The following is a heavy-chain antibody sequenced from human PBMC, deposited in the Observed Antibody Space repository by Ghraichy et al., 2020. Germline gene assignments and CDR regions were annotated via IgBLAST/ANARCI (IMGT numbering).Heavy chain of an antibody. D-gene: IGHD3-3*01. CDR2: IYYIGST. CDR3: ARVGWSGYSDD. V-gene: IGHV4-59*01. J-gene: IGHJ4*02. CDR1: GGSISSYY. Sequence: SQTLSLTCTVSGGSISSYYWSWIRQPPGKGLEWIGYIYYIGSTNYNPSLKSRVTISVDTSKNQFSLKLSSVTAADTAVYYCARVGWSGYSDDWGLGTLVPVS.